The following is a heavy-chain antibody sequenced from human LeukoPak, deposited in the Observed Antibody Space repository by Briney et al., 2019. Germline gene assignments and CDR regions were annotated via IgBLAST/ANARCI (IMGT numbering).Heavy chain of an antibody. D-gene: IGHD1-1*01. Sequence: SETLSLTCAVYGGSFSGYYWSWIRQPPGKGLEWIGEINHSGSTNYNPSLKSRVTISVDTSKNQFSLKLSSVAAADTAVYYCARGHTQLGFDYWGQGTLVTVSS. V-gene: IGHV4-34*01. CDR1: GGSFSGYY. CDR2: INHSGST. CDR3: ARGHTQLGFDY. J-gene: IGHJ4*02.